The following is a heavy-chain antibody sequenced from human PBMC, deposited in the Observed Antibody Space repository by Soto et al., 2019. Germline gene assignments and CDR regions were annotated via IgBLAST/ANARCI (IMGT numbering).Heavy chain of an antibody. J-gene: IGHJ3*01. V-gene: IGHV1-2*02. CDR2: INPHGGGA. CDR1: GYAFGAYY. D-gene: IGHD2-8*01. CDR3: AKDRVRTPNGADSFDV. Sequence: QVQLVQSGAEVKKPGASVKVSCKASGYAFGAYYIYWVRQAPGQGLEWMGYINPHGGGARYVQEFRDRLTITTDTPKDTAYMELRSLTSDDTAIYYGAKDRVRTPNGADSFDVWGQGTSVTVS.